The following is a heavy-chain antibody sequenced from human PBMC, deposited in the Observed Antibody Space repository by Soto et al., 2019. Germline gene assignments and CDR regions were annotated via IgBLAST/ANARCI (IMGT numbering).Heavy chain of an antibody. J-gene: IGHJ4*02. Sequence: SETLSLTCAVSGGSISSSNWWSWVRQPPGKGLEWIGEIYHSGSTNYNPSLKSRVTISVDKSKNQFSLKLSSVTAADTAVYYCARDTIVGATAFTDYWGQGTLVTVSS. V-gene: IGHV4-4*02. CDR3: ARDTIVGATAFTDY. CDR2: IYHSGST. CDR1: GGSISSSNW. D-gene: IGHD1-26*01.